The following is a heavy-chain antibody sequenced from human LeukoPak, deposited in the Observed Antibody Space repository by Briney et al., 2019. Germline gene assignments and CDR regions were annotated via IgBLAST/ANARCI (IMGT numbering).Heavy chain of an antibody. CDR1: GGTFSSYA. V-gene: IGHV1-69*13. Sequence: ASVKVSYKASGGTFSSYAISWVRQAPGQGLEWMGGIIPIFGTANYAQKFQGRVTITADESTSTAYMELSSLRSEDTAVYYCARVDSSGYYPIDYWGQGTLVTVSS. J-gene: IGHJ4*02. D-gene: IGHD3-22*01. CDR3: ARVDSSGYYPIDY. CDR2: IIPIFGTA.